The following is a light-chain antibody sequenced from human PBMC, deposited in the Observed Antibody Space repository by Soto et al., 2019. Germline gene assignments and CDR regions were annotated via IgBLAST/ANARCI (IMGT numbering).Light chain of an antibody. J-gene: IGKJ4*01. V-gene: IGKV1-39*01. CDR3: QQSYSTPLT. CDR2: AAS. CDR1: QSISNY. Sequence: DIQITQSPSSMSASVGDRVTITCRASQSISNYLNWYQRKPGKAPEFLIYAASSLQSGVPSRFSGSGSGTDFTLTISSLQPEDFATYDCQQSYSTPLTCGGGTKVDIK.